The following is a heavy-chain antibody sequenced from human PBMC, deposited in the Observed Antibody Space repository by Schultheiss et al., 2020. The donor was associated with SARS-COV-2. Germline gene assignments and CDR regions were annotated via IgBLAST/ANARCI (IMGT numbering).Heavy chain of an antibody. V-gene: IGHV1-2*02. CDR3: TRMDIVATMAYGMDV. CDR1: GYTFTVHY. CDR2: IIPIFGTA. Sequence: ASVKVSCTNSGYTFTVHYMHWVRQAPGQGLEWMGGIIPIFGTANYAQKFQERVTITRDMSTSTAYMELRSLRSDDTAVYYCTRMDIVATMAYGMDVWGQGTTVTVSS. J-gene: IGHJ6*02. D-gene: IGHD5-12*01.